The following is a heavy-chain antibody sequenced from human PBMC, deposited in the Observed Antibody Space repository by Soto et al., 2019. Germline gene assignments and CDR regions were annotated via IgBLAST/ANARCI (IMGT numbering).Heavy chain of an antibody. D-gene: IGHD1-26*01. J-gene: IGHJ3*02. CDR1: GDSVSSNSAA. CDR2: TYYRSKWYN. Sequence: PSQTLSLPCAISGDSVSSNSAAWNWIRQSPSRGLEWLGRTYYRSKWYNDYAVSVKSRITINPDTSKNQFSLQLNSVTPEDTAVYYCARDQSDSGSYYVNALDIWGQGTMVTVSS. CDR3: ARDQSDSGSYYVNALDI. V-gene: IGHV6-1*01.